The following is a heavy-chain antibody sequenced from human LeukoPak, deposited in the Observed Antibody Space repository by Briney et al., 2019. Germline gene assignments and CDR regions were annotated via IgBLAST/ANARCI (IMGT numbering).Heavy chain of an antibody. Sequence: SETLSLTCTVSGGSISSYYWSWIRQPPGKGLEWIGYISCSGSTNFNPSLKSRVTISVDTSKNQFSLKLSSVTAADTAVYYCARGYCSSTSCYKFDYWGQGTLVTVSS. V-gene: IGHV4-59*01. CDR2: ISCSGST. D-gene: IGHD2-2*01. J-gene: IGHJ4*02. CDR3: ARGYCSSTSCYKFDY. CDR1: GGSISSYY.